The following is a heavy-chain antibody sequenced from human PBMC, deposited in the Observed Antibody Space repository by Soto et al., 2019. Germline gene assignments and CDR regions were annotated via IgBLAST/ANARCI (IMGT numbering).Heavy chain of an antibody. D-gene: IGHD3-9*01. V-gene: IGHV4-39*01. J-gene: IGHJ5*02. CDR1: GGYISSRSYY. CDR3: ARHASYYDVFIGNEVGNWFDP. CDR2: IYYSGST. Sequence: QLQLQESGPGLVKPSETLSLTCTVSGGYISSRSYYWGWIRQPPGKRLEWIGTIYYSGSTYYNPSLKSRVTMSVDTSKNQFSLKVTSVTAADTAVYYCARHASYYDVFIGNEVGNWFDPWGQGILVTVSS.